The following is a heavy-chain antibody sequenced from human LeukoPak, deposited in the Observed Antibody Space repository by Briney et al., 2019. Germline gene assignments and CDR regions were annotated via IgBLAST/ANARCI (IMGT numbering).Heavy chain of an antibody. Sequence: SETLSLTCTVSGGSISSYYWSWIRQPPGKGLEWIGYIYYSGSTNYNPSLKSRVTISVDTSKNQFSLKLSSVTAADTAVYYCARAKVVRGVIDWFDPWGQGTLATVSS. D-gene: IGHD3-10*01. V-gene: IGHV4-59*01. CDR2: IYYSGST. CDR3: ARAKVVRGVIDWFDP. CDR1: GGSISSYY. J-gene: IGHJ5*02.